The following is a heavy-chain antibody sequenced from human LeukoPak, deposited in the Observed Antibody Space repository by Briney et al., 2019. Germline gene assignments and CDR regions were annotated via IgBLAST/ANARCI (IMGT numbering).Heavy chain of an antibody. Sequence: SETLSLTCTVSGGSISNTSYYWGWIRQPPGEGLECIGTIYYSGSTYYNPSLKSRATMSVDTSKNQFPLKLSSVTAADTAVYYCAKTLDCCGGRCFLLYWFDSWGQGTPVIVSS. D-gene: IGHD2-15*01. CDR1: GGSISNTSYY. V-gene: IGHV4-39*01. J-gene: IGHJ5*01. CDR3: AKTLDCCGGRCFLLYWFDS. CDR2: IYYSGST.